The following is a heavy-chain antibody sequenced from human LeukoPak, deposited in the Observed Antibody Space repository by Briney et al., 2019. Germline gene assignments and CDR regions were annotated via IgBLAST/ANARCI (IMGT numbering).Heavy chain of an antibody. CDR1: GFTISNFG. CDR3: AKDREPGYDFWSTNWFDP. J-gene: IGHJ5*02. Sequence: GRSLRLSCAASGFTISNFGMHWVRQAPGKGLEWVALISYDGSHEYYSDSVKGRFTISRDNSKNTLYLQMNSLRAEDTAVYYCAKDREPGYDFWSTNWFDPWGQGTLVTVSS. CDR2: ISYDGSHE. D-gene: IGHD3-3*01. V-gene: IGHV3-30*18.